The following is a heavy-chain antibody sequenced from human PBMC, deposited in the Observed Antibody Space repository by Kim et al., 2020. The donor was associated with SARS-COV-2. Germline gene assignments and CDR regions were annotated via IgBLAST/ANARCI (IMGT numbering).Heavy chain of an antibody. CDR1: GFTFSDYY. Sequence: GGSLRLSCAASGFTFSDYYMSWIRQAPGKGLEWVSYISSSGSTIYYADSVKGRFTISRDNAKNSLYLQMNSLRAEDTAVYYCASVGQRWLQLPSDYWGQGTLVTVSS. D-gene: IGHD5-12*01. CDR2: ISSSGSTI. CDR3: ASVGQRWLQLPSDY. V-gene: IGHV3-11*01. J-gene: IGHJ4*02.